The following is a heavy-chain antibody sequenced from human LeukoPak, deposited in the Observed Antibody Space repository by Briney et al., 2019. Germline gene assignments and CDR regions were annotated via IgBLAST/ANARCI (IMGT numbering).Heavy chain of an antibody. CDR1: GFTFSNYA. D-gene: IGHD3-10*01. CDR2: IRASAGTT. CDR3: AKDRYASGSYPYYDY. J-gene: IGHJ4*02. Sequence: PGGSLRLSCAASGFTFSNYAMSWVRQAPGKGLEWVSGIRASAGTTYYADSVKGRFTISRDNSKNTLYLQLNSLRAEDMAVYYCAKDRYASGSYPYYDYWGQGTLVTVSS. V-gene: IGHV3-23*01.